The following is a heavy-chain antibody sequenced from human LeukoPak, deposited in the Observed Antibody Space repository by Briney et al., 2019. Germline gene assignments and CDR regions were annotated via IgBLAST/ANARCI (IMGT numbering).Heavy chain of an antibody. CDR1: GGSFSSYY. V-gene: IGHV4-59*10. D-gene: IGHD2-2*01. Sequence: SETLSLTCAVYGGSFSSYYWSWIRQPAGKGLEWIGRIYTSGSTNYNPFLKSRVTMSVDTSKNQFSLTLKSVTATDTAVYYCARVKASSTSWTFDQWGQGALVTVSS. CDR2: IYTSGST. J-gene: IGHJ4*02. CDR3: ARVKASSTSWTFDQ.